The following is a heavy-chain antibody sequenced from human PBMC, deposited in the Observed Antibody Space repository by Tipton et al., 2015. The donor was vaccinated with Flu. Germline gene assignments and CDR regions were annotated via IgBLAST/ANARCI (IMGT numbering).Heavy chain of an antibody. CDR1: GGSVSSGSYY. J-gene: IGHJ4*02. Sequence: TLSLTCTVSGGSVSSGSYYWSWIRQPPGKGLEWIGYIYYSGSTNYNPSLKSRVTISVDTSKNRFSLKLSSVTAADTAVYYCARELTGDYSFDYWGQGTLVTVSS. CDR3: ARELTGDYSFDY. CDR2: IYYSGST. D-gene: IGHD7-27*01. V-gene: IGHV4-61*01.